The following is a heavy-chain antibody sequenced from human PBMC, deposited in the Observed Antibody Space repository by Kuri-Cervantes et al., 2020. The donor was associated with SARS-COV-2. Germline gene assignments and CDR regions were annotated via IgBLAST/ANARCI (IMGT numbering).Heavy chain of an antibody. J-gene: IGHJ3*02. CDR1: GGTFSSYA. CDR3: ARLAKNSGKAFDI. V-gene: IGHV1-69*13. CDR2: IIPIFGTA. Sequence: SVKVSCKASGGTFSSYAISWVRQAPGQGLEWMGRIIPIFGTANYAQKFQGRVTTTADESTSTAYMELSSLRSEDTAVYYCARLAKNSGKAFDIWGQGTMVTVSS. D-gene: IGHD1-26*01.